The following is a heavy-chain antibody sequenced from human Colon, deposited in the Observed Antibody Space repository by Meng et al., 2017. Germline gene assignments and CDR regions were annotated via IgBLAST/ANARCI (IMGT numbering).Heavy chain of an antibody. J-gene: IGHJ4*02. Sequence: HQPAPGLGKPPQTLSLTSPISGDSVSSNSAAWNWSRPSPSRGLEWLGRTYYRSKYYNDYALSVKSRITINPDTSKNQFSLQLNSVTPEDTAIYYCARDWGDVRGGFDFWGQGTLVTVSS. CDR2: TYYRSKYYN. CDR1: GDSVSSNSAA. V-gene: IGHV6-1*01. D-gene: IGHD3-10*02. CDR3: ARDWGDVRGGFDF.